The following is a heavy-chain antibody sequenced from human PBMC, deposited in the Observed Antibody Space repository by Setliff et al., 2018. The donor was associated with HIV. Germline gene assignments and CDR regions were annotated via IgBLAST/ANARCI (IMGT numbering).Heavy chain of an antibody. J-gene: IGHJ6*04. D-gene: IGHD3-10*01. CDR1: GFTFTNYW. CDR3: VRTGLGLREVLSPGV. Sequence: GGSLRLSCAASGFTFTNYWMSWVRQAPGKGLEWVANIHKVGSEKYYVESVKGRFTISRDNAKNSLYLQMNSLRVEDTAVYYCVRTGLGLREVLSPGVWGTGTTVTVSS. V-gene: IGHV3-7*03. CDR2: IHKVGSEK.